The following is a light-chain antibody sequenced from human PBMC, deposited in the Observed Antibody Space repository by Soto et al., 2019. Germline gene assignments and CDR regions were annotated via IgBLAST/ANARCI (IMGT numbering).Light chain of an antibody. V-gene: IGLV2-23*01. CDR2: EGS. J-gene: IGLJ1*01. CDR3: CSYAGSSTLYV. CDR1: SSDVGSYNL. Sequence: QSALTQPASVSGSPGQSITISCTGTSSDVGSYNLVSWYQQYPGKAPKLMIYEGSKRPSGVSNRFSGYKSGNTASLTISGLQAEDEADYYCCSYAGSSTLYVFGTGTKVTVL.